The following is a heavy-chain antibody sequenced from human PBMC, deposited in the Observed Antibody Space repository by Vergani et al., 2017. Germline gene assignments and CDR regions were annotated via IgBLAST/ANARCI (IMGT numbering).Heavy chain of an antibody. J-gene: IGHJ4*02. CDR1: GGTFSSYA. CDR2: IIPIFGTA. CDR3: ARDTYDSSGYYFGLVADY. Sequence: QVQLVQSGAEVKKPGSSVKVSCKASGGTFSSYAISWVRQAPGQGLEWMGGIIPIFGTANYAQKFQGRVTITADKSTSTAYMELSSLRSEDTAVYYCARDTYDSSGYYFGLVADYWGQGTLVTVSS. D-gene: IGHD3-22*01. V-gene: IGHV1-69*06.